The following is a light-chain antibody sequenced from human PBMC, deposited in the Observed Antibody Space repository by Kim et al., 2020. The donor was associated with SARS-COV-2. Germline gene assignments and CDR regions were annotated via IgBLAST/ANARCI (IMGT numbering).Light chain of an antibody. V-gene: IGKV1-8*01. CDR1: QGISSY. CDR3: QQYYSYSWT. Sequence: AATGDRVTITCRASQGISSYLAWYQQKPGKAPKLLIYAASTLQSGVPSRFSGSGSGTDFTLTISCLQSEDFATYYCQQYYSYSWTFGQGTKVDIK. J-gene: IGKJ1*01. CDR2: AAS.